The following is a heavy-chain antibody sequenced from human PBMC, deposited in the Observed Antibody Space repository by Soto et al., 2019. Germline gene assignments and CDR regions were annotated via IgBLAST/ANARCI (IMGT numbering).Heavy chain of an antibody. CDR3: ARDSGYNYGSNYLDY. D-gene: IGHD5-18*01. CDR1: GGSISSYY. J-gene: IGHJ4*02. Sequence: SETLSLTCTVSGGSISSYYWSWIRQPPGKGLEWIGYIYYSGSTNYNPSLKSRVTISVDTSKNQFSLKLNSMTAADTAVYYCARDSGYNYGSNYLDYWGQGTLVTVSS. CDR2: IYYSGST. V-gene: IGHV4-59*12.